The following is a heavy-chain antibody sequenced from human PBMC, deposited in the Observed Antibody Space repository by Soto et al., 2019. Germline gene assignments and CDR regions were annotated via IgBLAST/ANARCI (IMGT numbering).Heavy chain of an antibody. D-gene: IGHD2-2*01. CDR2: INHSGST. V-gene: IGHV4-34*01. Sequence: SETLSLTCAVYGGSFSGYYWSWIRQPPGKGLEWIGEINHSGSTNYNPSLKSRVTISVDTSKNQFSLKLSSVTAADTAVYYCARAGPGYCSSTSCATHDYWGQGTLVTVSS. J-gene: IGHJ4*02. CDR1: GGSFSGYY. CDR3: ARAGPGYCSSTSCATHDY.